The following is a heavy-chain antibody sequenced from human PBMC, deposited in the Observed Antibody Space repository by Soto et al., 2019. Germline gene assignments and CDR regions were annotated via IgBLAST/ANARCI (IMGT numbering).Heavy chain of an antibody. V-gene: IGHV5-51*01. Sequence: PGESLKISCKGSGYSFTSYWIGWVRQMPGKGLEWMGIIYPGDSDTRYSPSFQGQVTISADKSISTAYLQWSSLKASDTAMYYCARRHLYYDFWSGYYNNWFDPWGQGTLVTVSS. CDR2: IYPGDSDT. D-gene: IGHD3-3*01. CDR1: GYSFTSYW. CDR3: ARRHLYYDFWSGYYNNWFDP. J-gene: IGHJ5*02.